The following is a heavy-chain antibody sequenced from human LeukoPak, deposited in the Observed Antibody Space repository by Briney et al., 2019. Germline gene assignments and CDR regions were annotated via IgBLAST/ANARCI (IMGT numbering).Heavy chain of an antibody. J-gene: IGHJ4*02. CDR3: ARAYYVYVWGSYRFPYYFDY. Sequence: SETLSLTCAVYGGSFSVYYWSWIRQPPGKGVEWIGEIKHSGSTNYNPSLKSRVTIPVDTSNNQFPMKLSSVTAADTAVYYCARAYYVYVWGSYRFPYYFDYWGQGTLVTVSS. CDR2: IKHSGST. CDR1: GGSFSVYY. D-gene: IGHD3-16*02. V-gene: IGHV4-34*01.